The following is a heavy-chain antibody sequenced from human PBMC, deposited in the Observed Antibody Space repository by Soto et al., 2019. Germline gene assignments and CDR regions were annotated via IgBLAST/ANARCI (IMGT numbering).Heavy chain of an antibody. CDR1: GYTFTGYY. CDR2: INPNSGGT. CDR3: ARVFGPLSDFLTGYEKYYYGMDV. J-gene: IGHJ6*04. D-gene: IGHD3-9*01. V-gene: IGHV1-2*04. Sequence: ASVKVSCKASGYTFTGYYMHWVRQAPGQGLEWMGWINPNSGGTNYAQKFQGWVTMTRDTSISTAYMELSRLRSDDTAVYYCARVFGPLSDFLTGYEKYYYGMDVGGKGTTVTVSS.